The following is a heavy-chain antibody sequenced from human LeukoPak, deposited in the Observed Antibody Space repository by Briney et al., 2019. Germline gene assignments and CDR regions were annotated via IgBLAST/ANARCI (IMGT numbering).Heavy chain of an antibody. J-gene: IGHJ6*03. Sequence: SETLSLTCTVSGGSISGYYWSWLRQPPGKGPEWIGHIHASGSTDYNPSLRSRVTTSVDTSKNQFSLRLKSVTAADTAIYYCARHNTAAAGSYTYHYMDVWGKGTTVTVSS. CDR3: ARHNTAAAGSYTYHYMDV. D-gene: IGHD6-13*01. V-gene: IGHV4-4*09. CDR1: GGSISGYY. CDR2: IHASGST.